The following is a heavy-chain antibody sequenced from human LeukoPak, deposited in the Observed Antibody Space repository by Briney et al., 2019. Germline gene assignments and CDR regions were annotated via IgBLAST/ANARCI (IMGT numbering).Heavy chain of an antibody. D-gene: IGHD3-22*01. CDR1: GYTLTELS. J-gene: IGHJ3*02. V-gene: IGHV1-24*01. CDR2: FDPEDGET. CDR3: ARGTDSSGYHDAFDI. Sequence: ASVKVSCKVSGYTLTELSMHWVRQAPGKGLEWMGGFDPEDGETIYAQKFQGRVTMTEDTSTDTAYMELSSLRSEDTAVYYCARGTDSSGYHDAFDIWGQGTMVTVSS.